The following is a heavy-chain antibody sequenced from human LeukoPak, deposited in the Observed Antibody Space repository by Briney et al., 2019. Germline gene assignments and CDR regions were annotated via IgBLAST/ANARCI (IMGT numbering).Heavy chain of an antibody. Sequence: GGSLRLSCSASGFSFSSYAMSWVRQAPGKGLEWVSTIGSSDDSTYYADSVKGRFTITSDSSKNTLDLQMNSLRADDTAVYYCAKRDSSGLYYFDYWGQGTLVTVSS. J-gene: IGHJ4*02. CDR3: AKRDSSGLYYFDY. CDR2: IGSSDDST. D-gene: IGHD6-19*01. CDR1: GFSFSSYA. V-gene: IGHV3-23*01.